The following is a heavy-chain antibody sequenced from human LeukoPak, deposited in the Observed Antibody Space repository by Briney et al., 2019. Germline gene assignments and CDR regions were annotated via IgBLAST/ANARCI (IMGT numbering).Heavy chain of an antibody. D-gene: IGHD3-22*01. J-gene: IGHJ4*02. CDR1: GFTFSSYE. CDR3: ARDGYDSSGYYYDVWYFDY. Sequence: PGGSLRLSCAASGFTFSSYEMNWVRQAPGKGLEWVSYISSSGSTIYYADSVKGRFTISRDNAKNSLYLQMNSLRAEDTAVYYCARDGYDSSGYYYDVWYFDYWGQRTLVTVSS. V-gene: IGHV3-48*03. CDR2: ISSSGSTI.